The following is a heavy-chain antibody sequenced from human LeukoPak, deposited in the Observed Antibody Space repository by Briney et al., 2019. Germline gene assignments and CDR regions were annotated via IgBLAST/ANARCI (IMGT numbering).Heavy chain of an antibody. V-gene: IGHV3-43*01. CDR1: GFNFDRYT. CDR2: AGWAGGTT. D-gene: IGHD5-18*01. Sequence: GGSLRLSCATSGFNFDRYTIHWVRQAPGKGLEWVSLAGWAGGTTYYSDSVRGRFTISRDSGKNSVYLQMNCLTTDDTAFYFCAKELDTMFFDYWGQGALVTVSS. CDR3: AKELDTMFFDY. J-gene: IGHJ4*02.